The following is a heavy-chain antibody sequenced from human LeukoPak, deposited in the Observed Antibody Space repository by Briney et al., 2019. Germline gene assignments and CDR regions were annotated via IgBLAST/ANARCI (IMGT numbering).Heavy chain of an antibody. D-gene: IGHD5-18*01. V-gene: IGHV4-34*01. CDR3: ARGRRAYGYRRWDYYYYMDV. J-gene: IGHJ6*03. CDR1: GGSFSGYC. CDR2: INHSGST. Sequence: SETLSLTCAVYGGSFSGYCWSWIRQPPGKGLEWIGEINHSGSTNYNPSLKSRVTISVDTSKNQFSLKLSSVTAADTAVYYCARGRRAYGYRRWDYYYYMDVWGKGTTVTVSS.